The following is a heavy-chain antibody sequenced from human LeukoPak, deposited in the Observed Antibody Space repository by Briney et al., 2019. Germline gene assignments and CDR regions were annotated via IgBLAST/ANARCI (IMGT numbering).Heavy chain of an antibody. CDR2: IYHSGST. CDR3: ARQRGYCSGGSCYGAFDI. D-gene: IGHD2-15*01. Sequence: PSETLSLTCAVSGCSISSGYYWGWIRQPPGKGLEWIGSIYHSGSTYYNPSLKSRVTISVDTSKNQFSLKLSSVTAADTAVYYCARQRGYCSGGSCYGAFDIWGQGTMVTVSS. J-gene: IGHJ3*02. CDR1: GCSISSGYY. V-gene: IGHV4-38-2*01.